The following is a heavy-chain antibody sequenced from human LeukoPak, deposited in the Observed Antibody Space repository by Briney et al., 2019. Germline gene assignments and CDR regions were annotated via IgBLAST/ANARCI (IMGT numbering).Heavy chain of an antibody. CDR2: INPSGGST. CDR3: ARDLLGCSRTSCSQRDYDGMDV. D-gene: IGHD2-2*01. CDR1: GYTFTSYY. V-gene: IGHV1-46*01. J-gene: IGHJ6*02. Sequence: ASVKVSCKASGYTFTSYYMHWVRQAPGQGLEWMGIINPSGGSTSYAQKFQGRVTMTRDTSTSTVYMELSSLRSEDTAVYYCARDLLGCSRTSCSQRDYDGMDVWGQGTTVTVSS.